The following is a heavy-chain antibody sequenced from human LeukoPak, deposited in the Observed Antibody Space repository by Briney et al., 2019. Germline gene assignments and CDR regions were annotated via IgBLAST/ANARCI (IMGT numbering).Heavy chain of an antibody. Sequence: ASVKVSCKASGYTFITYAMHWARQAPGQRLEWMGWINAGNGNTKYSQKFQGRVTITWDTSASTAYLELSNLGSEDTSIYYCASGDLGYCSSTSCPTRGNAFDIWGQGTMVTVSS. J-gene: IGHJ3*02. V-gene: IGHV1-3*01. CDR3: ASGDLGYCSSTSCPTRGNAFDI. CDR2: INAGNGNT. CDR1: GYTFITYA. D-gene: IGHD2-2*01.